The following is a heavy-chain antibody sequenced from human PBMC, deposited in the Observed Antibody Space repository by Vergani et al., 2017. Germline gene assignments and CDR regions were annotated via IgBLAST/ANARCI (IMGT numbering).Heavy chain of an antibody. J-gene: IGHJ4*02. CDR1: GFTFSSYG. CDR3: SKEGRGDYFDY. CDR2: IWYDGTNK. Sequence: QVQLVESGGGVVQPGRSLRLSCAASGFTFSSYGMHWVRQAPGKGLEWVAVIWYDGTNKYYADSVKGRFTISRDNSKNTLYLRMNSLRAEDTAVYYCSKEGRGDYFDYWGQGTLVAVSS. V-gene: IGHV3-33*06.